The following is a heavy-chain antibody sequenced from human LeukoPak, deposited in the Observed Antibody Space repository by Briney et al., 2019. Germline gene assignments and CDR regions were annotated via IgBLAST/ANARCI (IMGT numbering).Heavy chain of an antibody. CDR3: ARDSGYCSSTTCEKPFDY. D-gene: IGHD2-2*01. V-gene: IGHV3-23*01. J-gene: IGHJ4*02. Sequence: GGSLRLSCAASGFTFSSYAMSWVRQAPGKGLEWVSAISGSGGSTYYADSVKGRFTISRDNAKNSLYLQMNSLRAEDTAVYYCARDSGYCSSTTCEKPFDYWGQGTLVTVSS. CDR2: ISGSGGST. CDR1: GFTFSSYA.